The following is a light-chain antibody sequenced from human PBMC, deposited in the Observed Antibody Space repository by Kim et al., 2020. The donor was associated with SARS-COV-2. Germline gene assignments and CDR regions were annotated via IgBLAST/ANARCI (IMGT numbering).Light chain of an antibody. V-gene: IGLV2-14*03. CDR2: DVS. J-gene: IGLJ2*01. CDR3: SSYTSSNTLV. Sequence: GQSIPISCTGTSNDIGGYNYVSWYQQHPGKVPKFMIYDVSKRPSGVSDRFSGSKSGYTASLTISGLQAEDEADYYCSSYTSSNTLVFGGGTQLTVL. CDR1: SNDIGGYNY.